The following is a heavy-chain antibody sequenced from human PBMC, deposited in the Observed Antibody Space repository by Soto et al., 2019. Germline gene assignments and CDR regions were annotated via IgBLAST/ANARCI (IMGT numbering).Heavy chain of an antibody. CDR1: GGSISSGGYY. Sequence: SETLSLTCTVSGGSISSGGYYWSWIRQHPGKGLEWIGYIYYSGSTYYNPSLKSRVTISVDTSKNQFSLKLSSVTAADTAVYYCARVGLGGSIDYWGQGTLVTVSS. D-gene: IGHD5-12*01. CDR3: ARVGLGGSIDY. CDR2: IYYSGST. V-gene: IGHV4-31*03. J-gene: IGHJ4*02.